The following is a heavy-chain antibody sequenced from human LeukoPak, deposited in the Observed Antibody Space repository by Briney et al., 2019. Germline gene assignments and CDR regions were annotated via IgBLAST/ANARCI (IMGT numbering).Heavy chain of an antibody. D-gene: IGHD3-10*01. Sequence: SQTLSITCAISGDTVSSNIAGWNWIRQSPSRGLEWLVRTYNWSKWSTEYTVSMKSRITINADTSKNQFSLQLNSVTPEDTAVYYCVRGIIVLRGAAAFDYWGQGTLVTVSS. CDR1: GDTVSSNIAG. CDR2: TYNWSKWST. CDR3: VRGIIVLRGAAAFDY. J-gene: IGHJ4*02. V-gene: IGHV6-1*01.